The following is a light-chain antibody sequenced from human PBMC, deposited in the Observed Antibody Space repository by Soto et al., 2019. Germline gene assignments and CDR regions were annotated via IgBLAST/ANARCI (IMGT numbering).Light chain of an antibody. CDR3: QQYHSTPYT. V-gene: IGKV4-1*01. CDR2: WAS. CDR1: QSVLYSSNNKNY. J-gene: IGKJ2*01. Sequence: DIVMTQSPDSLAVSLGERATINCKSSQSVLYSSNNKNYLTWYQQKPGQPPKLLIYWASTRESRVPDRFSGSGSGTDFTLTISSLQAEDVAVYYCQQYHSTPYTFGQGTKLEI.